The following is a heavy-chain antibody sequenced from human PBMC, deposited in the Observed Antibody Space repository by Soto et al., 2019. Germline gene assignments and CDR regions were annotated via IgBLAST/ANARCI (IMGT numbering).Heavy chain of an antibody. V-gene: IGHV3-21*01. CDR2: ISSSSSYI. D-gene: IGHD3-10*01. Sequence: PWGSLRLSYAASGFTFSSYSMNWVRQAPGKGLEWVSSISSSSSYIYYADSVKGRFTISRDNAKNSLYLQMNSLRAEDTAVYYCARDANDCYGSTTARQDYYGMGVWGQETTVTVSS. CDR3: ARDANDCYGSTTARQDYYGMGV. CDR1: GFTFSSYS. J-gene: IGHJ6*02.